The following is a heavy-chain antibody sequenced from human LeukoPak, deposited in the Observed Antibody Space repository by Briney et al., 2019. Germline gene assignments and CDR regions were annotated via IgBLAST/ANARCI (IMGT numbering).Heavy chain of an antibody. CDR1: GYTFTSYY. CDR3: ARVGYGALDY. CDR2: IDPSGGST. D-gene: IGHD4-17*01. Sequence: ASVKVSCKASGYTFTSYYMHWVRQAPGQGLEWMGIIDPSGGSTSYAQKFQGRVTMTRDTSISTAYMELSRLRSDDTAVYYCARVGYGALDYWGQGTLVTVSS. J-gene: IGHJ4*02. V-gene: IGHV1-46*01.